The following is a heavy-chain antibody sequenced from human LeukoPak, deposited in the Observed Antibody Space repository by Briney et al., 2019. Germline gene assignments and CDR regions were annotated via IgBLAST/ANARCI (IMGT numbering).Heavy chain of an antibody. D-gene: IGHD3-10*01. V-gene: IGHV4-4*02. CDR1: GGSISSSNW. Sequence: PSGTLSLTCAVSGGSISSSNWWSWVRQPPGKGLEWIGEIYHSGSTNYNPSLKSRVTISVDTSKNQLSLKLSSLTAADTAVYYCARHYFGSGSYYEQKGRFDYWGQGTLVTVSS. J-gene: IGHJ4*02. CDR2: IYHSGST. CDR3: ARHYFGSGSYYEQKGRFDY.